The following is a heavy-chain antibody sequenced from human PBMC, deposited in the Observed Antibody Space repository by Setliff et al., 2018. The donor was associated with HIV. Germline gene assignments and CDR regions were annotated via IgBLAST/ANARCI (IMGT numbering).Heavy chain of an antibody. Sequence: SETLSLTCAVSGGSISSSNWWSWARQPPGKGLEWIGEINHSGSTNYNPSLKSRVTISVDTSKNQFSLKLSSVTAADTAVYYCARLPIPLSTDWFDPWGQGTLVTVSS. CDR3: ARLPIPLSTDWFDP. D-gene: IGHD4-4*01. CDR1: GGSISSSNW. CDR2: INHSGST. J-gene: IGHJ5*02. V-gene: IGHV4-4*02.